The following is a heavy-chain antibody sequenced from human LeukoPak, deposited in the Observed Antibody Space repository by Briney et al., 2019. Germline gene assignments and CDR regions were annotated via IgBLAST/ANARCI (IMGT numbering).Heavy chain of an antibody. CDR1: GFTFSSYE. CDR3: ARVLPHSDPLDY. V-gene: IGHV3-48*03. CDR2: ISRSGTTI. D-gene: IGHD2-15*01. J-gene: IGHJ4*02. Sequence: GGSLRLSCAASGFTFSSYEMNWVRQAPGRGLEWVSFISRSGTTIYYADSVKGRFTISRDNAKNSLYLQMNSLRAEDTAVYYCARVLPHSDPLDYWGQGTLVTVSS.